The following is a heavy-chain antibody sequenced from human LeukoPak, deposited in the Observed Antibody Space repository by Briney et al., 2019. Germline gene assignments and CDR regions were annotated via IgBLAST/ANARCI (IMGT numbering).Heavy chain of an antibody. D-gene: IGHD3-22*01. CDR1: GYSISSGYY. V-gene: IGHV4-38-2*01. Sequence: SETLSLTCAVSGYSISSGYYWGWIRQPPGKGLESIGSIYRSGSTYYNPSLKSRVTISVDTSKNQFSLNLNSVTAADTAVYYCARGDYYYDNSASYWGQGTQVTVSS. J-gene: IGHJ4*02. CDR2: IYRSGST. CDR3: ARGDYYYDNSASY.